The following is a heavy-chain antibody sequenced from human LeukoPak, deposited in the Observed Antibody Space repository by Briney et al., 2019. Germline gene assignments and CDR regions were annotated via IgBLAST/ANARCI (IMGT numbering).Heavy chain of an antibody. V-gene: IGHV3-66*01. CDR3: ARAFSGYYAFDI. D-gene: IGHD3-10*01. CDR1: GFTVSSNY. CDR2: IYSGGST. J-gene: IGHJ3*02. Sequence: GGSLRLSCAASGFTVSSNYMSWVRQAPGKGLEWVSVIYSGGSTYYADSVKGRFTISRDNSKNTLYLQMNSLRAEDTAVYYCARAFSGYYAFDIWGQGTMVTVSS.